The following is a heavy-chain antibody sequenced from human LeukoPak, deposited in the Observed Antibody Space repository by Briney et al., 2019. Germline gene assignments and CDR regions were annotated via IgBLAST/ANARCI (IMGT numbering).Heavy chain of an antibody. V-gene: IGHV4-30-2*01. CDR1: GGSISSGGYY. CDR2: IYHSGST. Sequence: SETLSLTCTLSGGSISSGGYYWSWIRQPPGKGLEWIGYIYHSGSTYYNSSLKSRVTISVDRSKNQFSLKLSSVTAADTAVYYCARGRIAAAAQEGAFDIWGQGTMVTVSS. CDR3: ARGRIAAAAQEGAFDI. D-gene: IGHD6-13*01. J-gene: IGHJ3*02.